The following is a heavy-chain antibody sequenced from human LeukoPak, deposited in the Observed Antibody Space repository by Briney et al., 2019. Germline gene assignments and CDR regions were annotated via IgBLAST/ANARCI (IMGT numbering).Heavy chain of an antibody. J-gene: IGHJ4*02. CDR2: IIPIFGTA. CDR3: ARDRGSAMYYFDY. Sequence: SVEVSCKASGGTFSSYAISWVRQAPGQGLEWMGGIIPIFGTANYAQKFQGRVTITADESTSTAYMELSSLRSEDTAVYYCARDRGSAMYYFDYWGQGTLVTVSS. CDR1: GGTFSSYA. D-gene: IGHD5-18*01. V-gene: IGHV1-69*01.